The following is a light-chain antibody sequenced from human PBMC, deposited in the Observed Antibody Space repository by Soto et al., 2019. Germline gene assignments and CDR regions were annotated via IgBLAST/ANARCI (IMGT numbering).Light chain of an antibody. CDR3: QQSYGTPWT. CDR1: QSISSY. V-gene: IGKV1-39*01. CDR2: AAT. J-gene: IGKJ1*01. Sequence: DIQMTQSPSSLAASVGDRVTLTCRASQSISSYLNWYQQKPGKAPNLLISAATSLQSGVPSRFSDSRSGTDFTLTISSPQPEDFATYYCQQSYGTPWTFGQGTKLEIK.